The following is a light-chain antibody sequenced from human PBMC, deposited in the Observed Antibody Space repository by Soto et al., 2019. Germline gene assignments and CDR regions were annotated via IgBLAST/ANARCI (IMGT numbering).Light chain of an antibody. CDR1: QSVSSSY. Sequence: EIVLTQSPGTLSLSPGERATLSCGASQSVSSSYLAWYQQKPGQTPRLLIYGASGRATGIPDRFSGSGSGTDVTLTISTPDTEDFAVYYGQQAGSSPPVTFGQGTRLEIK. CDR2: GAS. J-gene: IGKJ5*01. V-gene: IGKV3-20*01. CDR3: QQAGSSPPVT.